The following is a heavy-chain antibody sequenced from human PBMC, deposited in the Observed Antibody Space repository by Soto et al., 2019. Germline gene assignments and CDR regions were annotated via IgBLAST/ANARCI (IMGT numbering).Heavy chain of an antibody. CDR2: IKQDGSEK. D-gene: IGHD3-3*01. Sequence: TGGSLRLSCAVSGFTFSNYWMSWVRQAPGKGLEWVANIKQDGSEKYYVDPVKGRFTISRDNAKNSLYLQMNSLRADDTAVYYCARQEYDFWSDSYMGYYFDYWGQGALVTVSS. CDR1: GFTFSNYW. CDR3: ARQEYDFWSDSYMGYYFDY. V-gene: IGHV3-7*01. J-gene: IGHJ4*02.